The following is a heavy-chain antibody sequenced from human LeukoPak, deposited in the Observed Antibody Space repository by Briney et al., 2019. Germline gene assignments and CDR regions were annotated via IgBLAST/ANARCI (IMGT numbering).Heavy chain of an antibody. CDR1: GFTFSSYA. Sequence: GGSLRLSCAASGFTFSSYAMHWVRQAPGKGLEWVAVISYDGSNKYYADSVKGRFTISRDNSKNTLYLQMNSLRAEDTAVYYCARESYDYVTEYWGQGTLVTVSS. CDR3: ARESYDYVTEY. D-gene: IGHD3-16*01. V-gene: IGHV3-30-3*01. CDR2: ISYDGSNK. J-gene: IGHJ4*02.